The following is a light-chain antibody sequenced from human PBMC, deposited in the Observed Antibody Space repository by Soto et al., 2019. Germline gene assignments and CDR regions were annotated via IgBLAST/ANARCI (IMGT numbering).Light chain of an antibody. CDR3: QQIYRTPPT. J-gene: IGKJ1*01. V-gene: IGKV1-39*01. CDR2: AAS. CDR1: QSISSY. Sequence: DIQMTQSPSSLSASVGDRVTITCRASQSISSYLNWYQQKPGKAPKLLIYAASSLQSGVPSRFSGSGSGTDFTLTISSLQPEDFATYYCQQIYRTPPTFGQGTKVDI.